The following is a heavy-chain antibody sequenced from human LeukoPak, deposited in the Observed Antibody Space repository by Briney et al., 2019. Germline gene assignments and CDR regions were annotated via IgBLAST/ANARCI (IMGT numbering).Heavy chain of an antibody. J-gene: IGHJ4*02. CDR3: ARDCSGGSCYGMN. CDR2: ISGSGGST. D-gene: IGHD2-15*01. Sequence: GGSLRLSCAASGFTFSSYAVSWVRQAPGKGLEWVSGISGSGGSTYYADSVKGRFTISRDNSKNTLYLQMNSLRAEDTAVYYCARDCSGGSCYGMNWGQGTLVTVSS. CDR1: GFTFSSYA. V-gene: IGHV3-23*01.